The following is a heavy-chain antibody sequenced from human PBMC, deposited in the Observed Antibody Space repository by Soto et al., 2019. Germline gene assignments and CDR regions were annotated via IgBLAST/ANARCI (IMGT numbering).Heavy chain of an antibody. CDR1: GGSFSGYY. CDR2: INHSGST. V-gene: IGHV4-34*01. J-gene: IGHJ5*02. D-gene: IGHD6-25*01. Sequence: QVQLQQWGAGLLKPSETLSLTCAVYGGSFSGYYWSWIRQPPGKGLEWIGEINHSGSTNHNPSLTSRVTISVDTSKNQFSLKLSSVTAAGTAVYYCARGAGYSSAEFDPWGQGTLVTVSS. CDR3: ARGAGYSSAEFDP.